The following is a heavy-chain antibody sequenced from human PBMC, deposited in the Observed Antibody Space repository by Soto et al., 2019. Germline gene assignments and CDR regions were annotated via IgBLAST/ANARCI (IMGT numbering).Heavy chain of an antibody. CDR1: GGSISSSSYY. J-gene: IGHJ4*02. Sequence: SETLSLTCTVSGGSISSSSYYWGWIRQPPGKGLEWIGSIYYSGSTYYNPSLKSRVAISVDTSKNQFSLKLSSVTAADTAVYYCARLEWLQFFDYWGQGTLVTVSS. CDR3: ARLEWLQFFDY. V-gene: IGHV4-39*01. D-gene: IGHD5-12*01. CDR2: IYYSGST.